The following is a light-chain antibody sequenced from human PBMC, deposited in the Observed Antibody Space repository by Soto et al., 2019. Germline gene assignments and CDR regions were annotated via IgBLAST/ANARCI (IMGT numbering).Light chain of an antibody. J-gene: IGKJ1*01. CDR2: AAS. CDR1: QSISSY. CDR3: QHSYSTLWT. Sequence: DIQMTQSPSSLSASVGDRVTITCRASQSISSYLNWYQQKPGKAPKLLIYAASSLQSGVPSRFSGSGSGTDFSLNISSLQPEDFATYYCQHSYSTLWTFGQGNKVEIK. V-gene: IGKV1-39*01.